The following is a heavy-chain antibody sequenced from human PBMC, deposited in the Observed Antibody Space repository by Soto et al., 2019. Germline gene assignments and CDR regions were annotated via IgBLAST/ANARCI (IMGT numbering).Heavy chain of an antibody. D-gene: IGHD3-9*01. J-gene: IGHJ6*02. Sequence: SVKVSCKASGGTFSSYAISWVRQAPGQGLEWMGGIIPIFGTANYAQKFQGRATITADKSTSTAYMELSSLRSEDTAVYYCAREQFLTGHLGYYGMDVWGQGTTVTVSS. CDR2: IIPIFGTA. CDR3: AREQFLTGHLGYYGMDV. V-gene: IGHV1-69*06. CDR1: GGTFSSYA.